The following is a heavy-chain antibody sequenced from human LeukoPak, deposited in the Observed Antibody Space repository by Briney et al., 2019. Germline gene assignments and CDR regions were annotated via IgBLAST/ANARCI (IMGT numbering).Heavy chain of an antibody. V-gene: IGHV4-59*08. Sequence: SETLSLTCTVSGGSISSYYWSWFRQPPGKGLEGIGYIYYSGSTNYNPSLKSRVTISVDTSKNQFSLKLSSVTAADTAVYYCARHEYDILTGYHDAFDIWGQGTMVTVSS. CDR1: GGSISSYY. CDR3: ARHEYDILTGYHDAFDI. J-gene: IGHJ3*02. D-gene: IGHD3-9*01. CDR2: IYYSGST.